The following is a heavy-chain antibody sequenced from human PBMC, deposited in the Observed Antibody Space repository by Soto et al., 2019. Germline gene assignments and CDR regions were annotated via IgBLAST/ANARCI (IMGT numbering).Heavy chain of an antibody. J-gene: IGHJ4*02. CDR2: IYYSGST. D-gene: IGHD5-18*01. CDR1: GGSISSYY. Sequence: PSETLSLTCTVSGGSISSYYWSWIRQPPGKGLEWIGYIYYSGSTNYNPSLKSRVTISVDTSKNQFSLKLSSVTAADTAVYYCARLRQDTSMKMPFDSWGQGTLVTVSS. CDR3: ARLRQDTSMKMPFDS. V-gene: IGHV4-59*01.